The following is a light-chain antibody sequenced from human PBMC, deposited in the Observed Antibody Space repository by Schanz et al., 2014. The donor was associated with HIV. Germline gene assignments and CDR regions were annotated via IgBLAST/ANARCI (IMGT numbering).Light chain of an antibody. V-gene: IGKV3-15*01. CDR3: QQYNNWWT. Sequence: EIVLTQSPATLSLSPGDRATLSCRTSQSVSSSYLDWYQQKPGQAPRLLIYGASTRATGIPARFSGRGSGTEFTLTISGLQSEDFAVYYCQQYNNWWTFGQGTKVEIK. CDR1: QSVSSSY. CDR2: GAS. J-gene: IGKJ1*01.